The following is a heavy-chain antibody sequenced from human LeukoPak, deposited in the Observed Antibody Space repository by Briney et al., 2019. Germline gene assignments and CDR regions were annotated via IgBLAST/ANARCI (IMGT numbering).Heavy chain of an antibody. Sequence: ASVKVSCKASGYTFTGYYMHWVRQAPGQGLEWMGWINPNSGGTNYAQKFQGWVTMTRDTSISTAYMELSRLRSDDTAVYYCASSPSEGDTFDIWGQGTMVTVPS. J-gene: IGHJ3*02. CDR3: ASSPSEGDTFDI. CDR1: GYTFTGYY. CDR2: INPNSGGT. V-gene: IGHV1-2*04.